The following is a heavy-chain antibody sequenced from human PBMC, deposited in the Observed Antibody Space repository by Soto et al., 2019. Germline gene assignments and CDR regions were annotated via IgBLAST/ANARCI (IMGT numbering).Heavy chain of an antibody. V-gene: IGHV4-59*08. CDR2: FYYTGIT. D-gene: IGHD3-10*01. CDR3: ARHVVESLSFGEHVHHFDY. Sequence: SETLSLTCTVSGGSISNYYWSWIRQPPGKGLEWIGYFYYTGITNYNPSLKSRISMSVDTSKNQFSLKLSSVTAADTAVYYCARHVVESLSFGEHVHHFDYWSHGTLVTVSS. J-gene: IGHJ4*01. CDR1: GGSISNYY.